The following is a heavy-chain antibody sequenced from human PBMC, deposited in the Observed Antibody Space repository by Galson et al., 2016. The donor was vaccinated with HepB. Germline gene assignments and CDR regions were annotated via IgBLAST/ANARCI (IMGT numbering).Heavy chain of an antibody. CDR2: ISWDGVTT. D-gene: IGHD5-18*01. J-gene: IGHJ6*02. CDR3: AKDKNTAVESFYSIMDV. V-gene: IGHV3-43*01. CDR1: GFTFDDYT. Sequence: SLRLSCAASGFTFDDYTMHWVRQAPGKGLEWVSLISWDGVTTYYADSLRGRFTISRDNSKNSLYLQMNSLTTEDTALYYCAKDKNTAVESFYSIMDVWGQGTTVTVSS.